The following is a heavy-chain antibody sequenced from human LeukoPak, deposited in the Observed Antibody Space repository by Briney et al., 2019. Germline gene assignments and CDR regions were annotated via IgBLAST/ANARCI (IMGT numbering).Heavy chain of an antibody. V-gene: IGHV4-34*01. Sequence: SETLSLTCAVYGGSFSGYYWSWIRQPPGKGLEWIGEINHSGSTNYNPSLKSRVTISVDTSKNQLSLKLTSVTAADTAFYYCARDRGGPNWFDPWGQGTLVTVSS. CDR2: INHSGST. J-gene: IGHJ5*02. D-gene: IGHD3-10*01. CDR3: ARDRGGPNWFDP. CDR1: GGSFSGYY.